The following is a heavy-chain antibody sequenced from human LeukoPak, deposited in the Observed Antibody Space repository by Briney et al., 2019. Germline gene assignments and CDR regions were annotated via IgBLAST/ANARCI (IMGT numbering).Heavy chain of an antibody. V-gene: IGHV4-61*02. CDR2: IYTSGST. D-gene: IGHD3-10*01. CDR1: SGSISTSNYY. J-gene: IGHJ4*02. Sequence: SETLSLTCTVSSGSISTSNYYWSWIRQPAGKGLEWIGRIYTSGSTNYNPSLKSRVTISVDTSKNQFSLKLSSVTAADTAVYYCARALSLWFGEGGFDYWGQGTLVTVSS. CDR3: ARALSLWFGEGGFDY.